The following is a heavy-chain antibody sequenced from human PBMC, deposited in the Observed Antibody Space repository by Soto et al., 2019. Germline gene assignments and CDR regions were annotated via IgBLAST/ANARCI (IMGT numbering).Heavy chain of an antibody. J-gene: IGHJ4*02. Sequence: GGSLRLSCAASGVTFSSYWMSWVRQAPGKGLEWVANIKPDGSEKFYVDSVKGRFSISRDNAKNSLYLQMNYLRAEDTAVYYCARELWVYRYWGQGT. CDR2: IKPDGSEK. D-gene: IGHD6-13*01. CDR1: GVTFSSYW. V-gene: IGHV3-7*01. CDR3: ARELWVYRY.